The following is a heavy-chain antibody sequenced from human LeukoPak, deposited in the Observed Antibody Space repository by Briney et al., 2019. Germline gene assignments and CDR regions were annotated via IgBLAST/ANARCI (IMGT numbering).Heavy chain of an antibody. J-gene: IGHJ6*03. CDR2: IYYSGST. CDR1: GGSISSYY. CDR3: ARQGRRGYSYGYYYYYYMDV. Sequence: PSETLSLTCTVSGGSISSYYWGWIRQPPGKGLEWIGSIYYSGSTYYNPSLKSRVTISVDTSKNQFSLKLSSVTAADTAVYYCARQGRRGYSYGYYYYYYMDVWGKGTTVTVSS. V-gene: IGHV4-39*01. D-gene: IGHD5-18*01.